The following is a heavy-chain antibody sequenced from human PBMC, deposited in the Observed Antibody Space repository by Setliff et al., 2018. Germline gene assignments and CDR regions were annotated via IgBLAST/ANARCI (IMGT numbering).Heavy chain of an antibody. CDR1: GFAFSSYS. V-gene: IGHV3-21*01. CDR2: ISAGTTYI. D-gene: IGHD1-26*01. CDR3: ARDRGSGSYFLRYFDY. Sequence: GGSLRLSCAASGFAFSSYSMNWVRQAPGKGLECVSSISAGTTYIYYADSVKGRFTISRDNAKNSLYLEMNSLRAEDTAVYYCARDRGSGSYFLRYFDYWGQGTLVTVSS. J-gene: IGHJ4*02.